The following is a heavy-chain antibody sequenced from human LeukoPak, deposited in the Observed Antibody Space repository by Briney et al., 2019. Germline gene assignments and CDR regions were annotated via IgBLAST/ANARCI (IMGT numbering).Heavy chain of an antibody. D-gene: IGHD1-26*01. Sequence: QPGGSLRLSCAASGFTFNSYAMSWVRQAPEKGLEWVATISGSGGGTYYADSVKGRFTISRDDSKNTLYLQMNSLRAEDMAVYYCAKDLGRYRNNYFDYWGQGTLVTVPS. V-gene: IGHV3-23*01. J-gene: IGHJ4*02. CDR3: AKDLGRYRNNYFDY. CDR1: GFTFNSYA. CDR2: ISGSGGGT.